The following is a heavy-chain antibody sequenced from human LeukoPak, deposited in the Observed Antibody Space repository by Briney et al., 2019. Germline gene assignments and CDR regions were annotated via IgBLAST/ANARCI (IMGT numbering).Heavy chain of an antibody. CDR1: GFTFSSYA. J-gene: IGHJ5*02. D-gene: IGHD3-10*01. Sequence: PGGSLRLSCAASGFTFSSYAMSWVRQAPGKGLEWVSAISGSGGSTYYADSVKGRFTISRDNSKNTLYLQMNSLKTEDTAVYYCTTLTMVRGVIGGNWFDPWGQGTLVTVSS. V-gene: IGHV3-23*01. CDR3: TTLTMVRGVIGGNWFDP. CDR2: ISGSGGST.